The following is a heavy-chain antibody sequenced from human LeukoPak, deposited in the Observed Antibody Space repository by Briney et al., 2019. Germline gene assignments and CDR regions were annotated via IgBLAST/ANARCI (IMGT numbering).Heavy chain of an antibody. J-gene: IGHJ4*02. V-gene: IGHV4-34*01. CDR2: INHSGST. D-gene: IGHD3-10*01. CDR3: ARGLGLHYYGSGSSHRPLDY. Sequence: SETLPLTCAVYGGPFSGYYWGWIRQPPGRGLEWIGEINHSGSTNYNPSLKSRLTISVDTSKNQFSLKLSSVTAADTAVYYCARGLGLHYYGSGSSHRPLDYWGQGTLVTVSS. CDR1: GGPFSGYY.